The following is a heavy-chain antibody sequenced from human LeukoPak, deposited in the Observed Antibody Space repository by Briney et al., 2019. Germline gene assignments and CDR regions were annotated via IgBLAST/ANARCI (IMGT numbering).Heavy chain of an antibody. CDR1: GYSFTSYW. D-gene: IGHD6-13*01. Sequence: GESLKISCKGSGYSFTSYWIGWVRQMPGKGLEWMGIIYPGDSDTRYSPSFQGQVTISADKSISTAYLQWSSLKASDTAMYYCAILRFFQGGAAGPIDYWGQGTLVTVSS. CDR2: IYPGDSDT. J-gene: IGHJ4*02. V-gene: IGHV5-51*01. CDR3: AILRFFQGGAAGPIDY.